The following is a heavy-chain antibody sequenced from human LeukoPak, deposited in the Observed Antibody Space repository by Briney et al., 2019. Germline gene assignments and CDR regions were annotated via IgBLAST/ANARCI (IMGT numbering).Heavy chain of an antibody. J-gene: IGHJ5*02. CDR1: GFTFSSYG. Sequence: GGSLRLSCAASGFTFSSYGMHWVRQAPGKGLEWVAFIRYDGSNKYYADSVKGRFTISRDNSKNTLYLQMNSLRAEDTAVYYCAKDGSIAAPRGDWFDPWGQGTLVAVSS. CDR3: AKDGSIAAPRGDWFDP. D-gene: IGHD6-6*01. V-gene: IGHV3-30*02. CDR2: IRYDGSNK.